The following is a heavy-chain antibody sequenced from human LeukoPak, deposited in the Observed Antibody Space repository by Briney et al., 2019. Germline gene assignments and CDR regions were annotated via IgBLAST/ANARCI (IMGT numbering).Heavy chain of an antibody. CDR3: ARDRGYSTFDY. J-gene: IGHJ4*02. V-gene: IGHV3-7*01. CDR2: IKEDGSEI. D-gene: IGHD4-23*01. Sequence: GGSLRLSCAASAFTLSNYWMSWVRQAPGKGLGWVANIKEDGSEINYVDSVKGRFTISRDNAKNSLYLQMNSLRVDDTAVYYCARDRGYSTFDYWGQGTLVTVSS. CDR1: AFTLSNYW.